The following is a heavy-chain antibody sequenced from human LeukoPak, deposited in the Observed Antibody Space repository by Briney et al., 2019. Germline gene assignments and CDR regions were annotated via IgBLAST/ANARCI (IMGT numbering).Heavy chain of an antibody. Sequence: GGSLRLSCAASGFTFSSYSMNWVRQAPGMGLEWVSSISSSSSYIYYADSVKGRFTISRDNAKNSLYLQMNSLRAEDTAVYYCARDRVVVTASPNWFDPWGQGTLVTVSS. CDR2: ISSSSSYI. CDR1: GFTFSSYS. V-gene: IGHV3-21*01. J-gene: IGHJ5*02. CDR3: ARDRVVVTASPNWFDP. D-gene: IGHD2-21*02.